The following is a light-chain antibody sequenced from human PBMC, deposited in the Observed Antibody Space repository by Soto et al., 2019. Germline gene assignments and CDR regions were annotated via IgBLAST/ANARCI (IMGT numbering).Light chain of an antibody. CDR3: QQYDSSPPFALT. Sequence: EIVVTQSPVTLSLSPGERATLSCRASQSVSISYLAWYQQRPGQAPRLLIYGASSRATGIPDRFSGSGSGTDFTLTINRLEPEDFAVYYCQQYDSSPPFALTFGGGTKVDIK. CDR2: GAS. J-gene: IGKJ4*01. CDR1: QSVSISY. V-gene: IGKV3-20*01.